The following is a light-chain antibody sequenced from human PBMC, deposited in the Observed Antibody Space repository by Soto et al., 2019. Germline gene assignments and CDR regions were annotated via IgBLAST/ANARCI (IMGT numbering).Light chain of an antibody. CDR2: DAS. Sequence: EIVLTQSPATLSLSPGEGATLSCRASQSVSSYLAWYQQKPGQAPRLLIYDASNRATGLPARFSGSGSGTHFTLTISRLEPEDFAVYYCQQRSNWPPTFGGGTKVEIK. J-gene: IGKJ4*01. CDR1: QSVSSY. CDR3: QQRSNWPPT. V-gene: IGKV3-11*01.